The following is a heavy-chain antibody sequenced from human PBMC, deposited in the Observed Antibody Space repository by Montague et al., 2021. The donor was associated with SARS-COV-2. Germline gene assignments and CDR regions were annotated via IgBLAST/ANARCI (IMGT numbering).Heavy chain of an antibody. J-gene: IGHJ6*02. Sequence: SETLSLTYTVSGGSISPYYWSWIRQSPGKGLKCIGYTSYSGSTDYNPSLKSRVTISVDTSKNQFSLKLGSVTAADTAVYYCARWGEYYDSPYYYYAMDVWGQGTTVTVSS. V-gene: IGHV4-59*12. D-gene: IGHD3-3*01. CDR3: ARWGEYYDSPYYYYAMDV. CDR2: TSYSGST. CDR1: GGSISPYY.